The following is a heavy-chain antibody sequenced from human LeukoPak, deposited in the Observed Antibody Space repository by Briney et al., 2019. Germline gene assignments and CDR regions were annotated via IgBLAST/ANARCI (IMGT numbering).Heavy chain of an antibody. CDR2: IRSKTEGGTT. D-gene: IGHD3-22*01. CDR3: TKYYYDSSGFYYHYDY. V-gene: IGHV3-15*01. Sequence: PGGSLRLSCAASGFTFSNAWMSWVRQAPGKGLEWVGRIRSKTEGGTTEYAAPVKGRFTISRDDTKNTLYLQMYSLKTEDTAVYYCTKYYYDSSGFYYHYDYWGQGTLVTVSS. CDR1: GFTFSNAW. J-gene: IGHJ4*02.